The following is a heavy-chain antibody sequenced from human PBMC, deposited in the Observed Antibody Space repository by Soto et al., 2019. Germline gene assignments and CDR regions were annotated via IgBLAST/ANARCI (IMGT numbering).Heavy chain of an antibody. V-gene: IGHV2-5*02. D-gene: IGHD2-15*01. J-gene: IGHJ4*02. CDR2: IYWDDDK. CDR3: ARLVVAGITYYVDS. Sequence: QITLKESGPTLVKPTQTLTLTCTFSGFSLSSSGVGVGWIRQPPGKALEWLTFIYWDDDKRYSPSLKSRLTITKDTSKHQVVLTLTNMDPVDTATYYCARLVVAGITYYVDSWGQGTLLTVSS. CDR1: GFSLSSSGVG.